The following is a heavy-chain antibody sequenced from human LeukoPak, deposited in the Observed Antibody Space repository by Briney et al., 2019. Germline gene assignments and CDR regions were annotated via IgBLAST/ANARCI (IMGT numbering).Heavy chain of an antibody. V-gene: IGHV4-39*01. CDR3: ASGYFVHTFDF. CDR1: GVSIRSTSYY. D-gene: IGHD2-2*03. Sequence: SETQSLTCTVSGVSIRSTSYYWGWIRQPPGKGLEWIGSIYFSGNTYYNPSLKTRVTISIDTSKNQFSLKLTSVTAADTAIFYCASGYFVHTFDFWGQGTLGTVSS. CDR2: IYFSGNT. J-gene: IGHJ4*02.